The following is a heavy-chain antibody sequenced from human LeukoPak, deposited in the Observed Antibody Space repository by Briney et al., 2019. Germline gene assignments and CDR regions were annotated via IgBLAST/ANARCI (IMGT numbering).Heavy chain of an antibody. V-gene: IGHV4-34*01. Sequence: SETLSLTCAVYGGSFSGYYWSWIRQPPGKGLEWIGEINHSGSTNYNPSLKSRVTISVDTSKNQFSLKLNSVTAADTAVYYCARGLFDINTILPFPFALWGREPWSPSPQ. CDR2: INHSGST. D-gene: IGHD3-3*01. CDR3: ARGLFDINTILPFPFAL. CDR1: GGSFSGYY. J-gene: IGHJ4*02.